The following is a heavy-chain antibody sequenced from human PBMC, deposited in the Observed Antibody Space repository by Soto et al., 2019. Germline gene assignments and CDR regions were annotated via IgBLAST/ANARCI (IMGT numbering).Heavy chain of an antibody. D-gene: IGHD7-27*01. CDR1: GFTVSSNY. V-gene: IGHV3-53*04. CDR3: ASKNWGGYYYYYMDV. CDR2: IYSGGST. Sequence: GGSLRLSCAASGFTVSSNYMSWVRQAPGKGLEWVSVIYSGGSTYYADSVKGRFTISRHNSKNTLYLQMNSLRAEDTAVYYCASKNWGGYYYYYMDVWGKGTTVTVSS. J-gene: IGHJ6*03.